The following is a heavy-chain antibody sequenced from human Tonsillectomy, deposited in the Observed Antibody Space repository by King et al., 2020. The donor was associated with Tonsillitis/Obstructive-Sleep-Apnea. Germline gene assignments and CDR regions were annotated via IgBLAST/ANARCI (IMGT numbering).Heavy chain of an antibody. D-gene: IGHD2-2*02. J-gene: IGHJ3*02. CDR1: GFTFSSYA. CDR3: AKCYRYRSGNDAFDI. CDR2: ISGSGGST. V-gene: IGHV3-23*04. Sequence: VQLVESGGGLVQPGGSLRLSCAASGFTFSSYAMSWVRQAPGKGPEWVSAISGSGGSTDYADSVKGRFTISRDNSKNTMYLQMNSLRAEDTAVYYCAKCYRYRSGNDAFDIWGQGTMVIVSS.